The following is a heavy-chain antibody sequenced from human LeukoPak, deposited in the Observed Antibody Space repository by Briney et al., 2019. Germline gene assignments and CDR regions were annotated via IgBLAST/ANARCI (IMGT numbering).Heavy chain of an antibody. CDR3: AYSRYCSSTSCYGFPKAGRAFDI. Sequence: PSETLSLTCTVSGGSISSSSYYWGWIRQPPGKGLEWIGYIYYSGSTNYNPSLKSRVTISVDTSKNQFSLKLSSVTAADTAVCARAYSRYCSSTSCYGFPKAGRAFDIWGQGTMVTVSS. CDR1: GGSISSSSYY. CDR2: IYYSGST. J-gene: IGHJ3*02. D-gene: IGHD2-2*01. V-gene: IGHV4-61*05.